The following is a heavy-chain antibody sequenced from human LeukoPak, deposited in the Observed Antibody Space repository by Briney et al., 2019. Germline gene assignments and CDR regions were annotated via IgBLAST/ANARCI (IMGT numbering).Heavy chain of an antibody. CDR2: IIPIFGTA. Sequence: SVKVSCKASGGTFSSYAISWVRQAPGQGLEWMGGIIPIFGTANYAQKFQGRGTITADKATSTAYMELSSLKSEDTAVYYCARATADCSSTSCYGEDYYYYYGMDVWGKGTTVTVSS. V-gene: IGHV1-69*06. J-gene: IGHJ6*04. D-gene: IGHD2-2*01. CDR1: GGTFSSYA. CDR3: ARATADCSSTSCYGEDYYYYYGMDV.